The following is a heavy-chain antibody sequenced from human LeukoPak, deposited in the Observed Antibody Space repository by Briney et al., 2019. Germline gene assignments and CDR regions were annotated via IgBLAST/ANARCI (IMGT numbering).Heavy chain of an antibody. Sequence: SETLSLTCTVSGGSISSYYWSWIRQPPGKGLEWIGYIYYSGSTNYNPSLKSRVTISVDTSKNQFSLKLSSVTAADTAVYYCARGPTIDYDFWSGYSGPYYYSMDVWGQGTTVTVSS. V-gene: IGHV4-59*08. J-gene: IGHJ6*02. CDR2: IYYSGST. D-gene: IGHD3-3*01. CDR1: GGSISSYY. CDR3: ARGPTIDYDFWSGYSGPYYYSMDV.